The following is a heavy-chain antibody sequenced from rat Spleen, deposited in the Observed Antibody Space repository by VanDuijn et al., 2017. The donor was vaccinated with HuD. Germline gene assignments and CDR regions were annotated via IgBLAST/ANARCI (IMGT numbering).Heavy chain of an antibody. J-gene: IGHJ3*01. CDR2: ISNTGRNT. D-gene: IGHD1-11*01. V-gene: IGHV5-31*01. CDR1: GFTFNDYW. Sequence: EVQLAESGGGLVQPGRSLTLSCVASGFTFNDYWMTWIRQSPGKGLEWIASISNTGRNTYYADSVRGRFTISRDNAKSTLFLRMDSLRSEDTATYYCARSGYGGYYFDYWGQGTLVTVSS. CDR3: ARSGYGGYYFDY.